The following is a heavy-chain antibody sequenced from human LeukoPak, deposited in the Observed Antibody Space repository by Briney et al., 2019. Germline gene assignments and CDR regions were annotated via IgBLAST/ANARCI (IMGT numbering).Heavy chain of an antibody. V-gene: IGHV3-30*04. CDR2: ISYDGSNK. D-gene: IGHD2-15*01. Sequence: GGSLRLPCAASAFTFISYAMHWVRQVPGKGLEWVAVISYDGSNKFYTDSVKGRFTISRANAKNSLYRQMNSLRADVTAVYYCAGDGGGYCSGGTGYKDGWGQGTLVTVSS. CDR1: AFTFISYA. J-gene: IGHJ4*02. CDR3: AGDGGGYCSGGTGYKDG.